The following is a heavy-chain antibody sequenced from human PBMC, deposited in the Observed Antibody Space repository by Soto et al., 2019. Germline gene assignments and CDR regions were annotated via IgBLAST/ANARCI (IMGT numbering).Heavy chain of an antibody. CDR2: IFHSGST. CDR3: ARDSYVIGWFDP. V-gene: IGHV4-30-4*01. D-gene: IGHD3-22*01. J-gene: IGHJ5*02. CDR1: GGSISSGDYY. Sequence: QLQLQESGPGLVKPSQTLSLTCTVSGGSISSGDYYWTWIRQPPGKGLEWIGYIFHSGSTYYNPSLKSRVTISLDRSENQFSLQVNSVTAAATAMYYCARDSYVIGWFDPWGRGILVTVSS.